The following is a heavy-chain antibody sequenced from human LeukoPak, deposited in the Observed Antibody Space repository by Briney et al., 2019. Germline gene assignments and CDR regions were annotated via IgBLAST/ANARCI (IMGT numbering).Heavy chain of an antibody. J-gene: IGHJ4*02. CDR1: GGSMTGYY. CDR2: IYYTGST. D-gene: IGHD3-22*01. V-gene: IGHV4-59*01. CDR3: ARGKDYYDSSGYTTD. Sequence: PSETLSLTCTVSGGSMTGYYWSWIRQPPGKGLEWIGYIYYTGSTNYNPSLKSRVTISVDTSKNQFSLKLSSVTAADTAVYYCARGKDYYDSSGYTTDWGQGTLVTVSS.